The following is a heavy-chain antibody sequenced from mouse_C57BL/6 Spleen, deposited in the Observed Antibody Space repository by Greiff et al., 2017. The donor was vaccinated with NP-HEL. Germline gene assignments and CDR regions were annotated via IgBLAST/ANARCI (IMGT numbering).Heavy chain of an antibody. CDR1: GFTFSSYG. D-gene: IGHD1-1*01. CDR3: ARHDYYGSSYVYYFDY. J-gene: IGHJ2*01. CDR2: ISSGGSYT. Sequence: EVKLVESGGDLVKPGGSLKLSCAASGFTFSSYGMSWVRQTPDKRLEWVATISSGGSYTYYPDSVKGRFTISRDNAKNTLYLQMSSLKSEDTAMYYCARHDYYGSSYVYYFDYWGQGTTLTVSS. V-gene: IGHV5-6*02.